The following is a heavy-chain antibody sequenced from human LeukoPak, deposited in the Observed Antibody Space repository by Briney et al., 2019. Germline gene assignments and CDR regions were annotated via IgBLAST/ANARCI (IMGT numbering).Heavy chain of an antibody. CDR1: GGSISSGGYY. D-gene: IGHD5-24*01. Sequence: PSQTLSLTCTVSGGSISSGGYYWSWIRQHPGKGLEWIGYIYYSGSTYYNPSLKSRVTISVDTSKNQFSLKLSSVTAADTAVYYCARGALVATRFDYWGQGTQVTVSS. J-gene: IGHJ4*02. CDR3: ARGALVATRFDY. CDR2: IYYSGST. V-gene: IGHV4-31*03.